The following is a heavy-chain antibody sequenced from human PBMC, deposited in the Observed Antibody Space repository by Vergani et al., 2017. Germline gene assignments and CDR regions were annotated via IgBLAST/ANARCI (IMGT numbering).Heavy chain of an antibody. CDR3: ARGMTTETTDLDGFDI. D-gene: IGHD4-17*01. V-gene: IGHV3-66*02. J-gene: IGHJ3*02. Sequence: EVQLVESGGGLLKPGESLRLSCAVSGFPFSGSYMTWVRQAPGKGLEWVSTINIGGRTSYADSVKGRLTLTRDDSKNTLHLQMNSLRPEDTAVYYCARGMTTETTDLDGFDIWGQGTMVSVSS. CDR1: GFPFSGSY. CDR2: INIGGRT.